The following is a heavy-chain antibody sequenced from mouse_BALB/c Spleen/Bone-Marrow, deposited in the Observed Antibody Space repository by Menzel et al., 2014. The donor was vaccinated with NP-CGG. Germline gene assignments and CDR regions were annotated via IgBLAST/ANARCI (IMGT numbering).Heavy chain of an antibody. D-gene: IGHD2-1*01. V-gene: IGHV1-7*01. CDR3: ARGNYEAMDY. J-gene: IGHJ4*01. CDR1: GYTFTSYW. Sequence: QVQLQQSGAELAKPGASVKMSCKASGYTFTSYWMHWVKQRPGQGLEWIGYINPSTGYTEHNQKFKDKATLTADKSSSTAYMQLSSLTSEDSAVYYCARGNYEAMDYWGHGTSVTVSS. CDR2: INPSTGYT.